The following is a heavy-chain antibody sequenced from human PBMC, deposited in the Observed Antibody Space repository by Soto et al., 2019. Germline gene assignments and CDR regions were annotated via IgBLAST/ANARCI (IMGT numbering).Heavy chain of an antibody. CDR2: IRSKAYGGTT. CDR1: GFTFGDYA. D-gene: IGHD6-19*01. J-gene: IGHJ3*02. V-gene: IGHV3-49*03. Sequence: GGSLRLSCTASGFTFGDYAMSWFRQAPGKGLEWVGFIRSKAYGGTTEYAASVKGRFTISRDDSKSIAYLQMNSLKTEDTAVYYCTRVGNSSGKKWAFDIWGQGTMVTVSS. CDR3: TRVGNSSGKKWAFDI.